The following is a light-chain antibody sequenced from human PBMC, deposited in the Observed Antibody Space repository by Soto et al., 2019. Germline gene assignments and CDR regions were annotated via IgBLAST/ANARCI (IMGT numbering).Light chain of an antibody. V-gene: IGKV3-20*01. CDR3: QQYDNWPT. CDR1: QTVGSSF. Sequence: EIVLTQSPGTLSLSPGERATLSCRASQTVGSSFLAWFQHKPGQAPRLLIYGASTRATGIPDRFSGSGSGTDFTLTISSLQSEDFAVYYCQQYDNWPTFGQGTKVDIK. J-gene: IGKJ1*01. CDR2: GAS.